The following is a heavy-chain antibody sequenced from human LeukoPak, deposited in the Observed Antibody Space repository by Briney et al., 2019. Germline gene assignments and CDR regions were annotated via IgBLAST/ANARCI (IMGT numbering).Heavy chain of an antibody. CDR1: GFTFSRYA. V-gene: IGHV3-23*01. Sequence: QPGGSLRLSCAASGFTFSRYAMSWVRQAPGEGLEWVSDFSGSGGSIYYADSVKGGFTISRDNSKNTLYLQMNSLRAEDTAVYYCAKDHCSSTSCYGKGGFDYWGQGTLVTVSS. CDR3: AKDHCSSTSCYGKGGFDY. D-gene: IGHD2-2*01. CDR2: FSGSGGSI. J-gene: IGHJ4*02.